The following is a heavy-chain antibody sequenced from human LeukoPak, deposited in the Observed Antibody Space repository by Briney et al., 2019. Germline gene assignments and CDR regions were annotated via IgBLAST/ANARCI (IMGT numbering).Heavy chain of an antibody. Sequence: GGSLRLSCAASGFTFRSHWMTWVRQAPGKGLEWVANINQDGSEKYYVDSVKGPFTISRDNAKNSLYLQMNSLRAEDTAVYYCARDRGYSSGWYYWGQGTLVTVSS. D-gene: IGHD6-19*01. CDR2: INQDGSEK. V-gene: IGHV3-7*05. CDR1: GFTFRSHW. J-gene: IGHJ4*02. CDR3: ARDRGYSSGWYY.